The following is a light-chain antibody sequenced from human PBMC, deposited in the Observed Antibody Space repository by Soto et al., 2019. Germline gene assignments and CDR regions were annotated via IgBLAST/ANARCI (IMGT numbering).Light chain of an antibody. CDR3: MQGTHWPPT. V-gene: IGKV2-30*01. J-gene: IGKJ1*01. CDR2: TAS. CDR1: QSVVYSDGNAY. Sequence: DVVMTQSPPSLPVTLGQPASISCRSSQSVVYSDGNAYLNWFQQRPGQSPRRLIYTASNRDSGVPDRFSGGGSGTDFTLKISRVEAEDFRIYYRMQGTHWPPTFGQGTKVGI.